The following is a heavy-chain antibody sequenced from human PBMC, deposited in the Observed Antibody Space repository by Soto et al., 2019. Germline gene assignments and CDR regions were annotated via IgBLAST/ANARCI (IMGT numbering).Heavy chain of an antibody. V-gene: IGHV3-13*05. J-gene: IGHJ6*02. CDR2: ISAAGDP. CDR1: GFTFRNYD. Sequence: EVQLVESGGGLVQPGGSPRLSCEASGFTFRNYDMHWVRQGTGKGLEWVSGISAAGDPDYADSVEGRFTISRENAQNSSFLQMNSLRVGDTAVYYCARTDRDFYGLDVWGQGTTVIVSS. CDR3: ARTDRDFYGLDV.